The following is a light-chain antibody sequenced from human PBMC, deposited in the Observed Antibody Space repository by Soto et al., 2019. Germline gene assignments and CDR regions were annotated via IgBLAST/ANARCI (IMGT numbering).Light chain of an antibody. V-gene: IGKV1-5*01. CDR1: QSISTW. Sequence: DIQMTQSPSSLSASVGDGVTITCVASQSISTWLAWYQQKPGKAPNLLMYDASNLESGVPSRFSGSGSGTEFTLTISSLQPDDFATYYCQQYNTYSPNTFGQGTRLEIK. J-gene: IGKJ5*01. CDR3: QQYNTYSPNT. CDR2: DAS.